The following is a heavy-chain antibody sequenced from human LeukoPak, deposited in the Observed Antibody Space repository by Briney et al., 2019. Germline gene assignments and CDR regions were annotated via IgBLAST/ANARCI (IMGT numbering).Heavy chain of an antibody. CDR3: ARAPDIVVVPVYWFDP. CDR2: IYYSGST. Sequence: LSETLSLTCAVYGGSFSGYYWSWIRQPPGKGLEWIGYIYYSGSTNYNPSLKSRVTISVDTSKNQFSLKLNSVTAADTAVYYCARAPDIVVVPVYWFDPWGQGTLVTVSS. J-gene: IGHJ5*02. V-gene: IGHV4-59*01. CDR1: GGSFSGYY. D-gene: IGHD2-2*01.